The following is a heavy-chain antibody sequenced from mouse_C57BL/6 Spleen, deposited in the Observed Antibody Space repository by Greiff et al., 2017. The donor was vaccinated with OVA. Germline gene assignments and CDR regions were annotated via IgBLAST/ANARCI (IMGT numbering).Heavy chain of an antibody. V-gene: IGHV1-15*01. CDR1: GYTFTDYE. CDR3: TRGYYGRGYFDV. J-gene: IGHJ1*03. CDR2: IDPETGGT. Sequence: VQLQQSGAELVRPGASVTLSCKASGYTFTDYEMHWVKQTPVHGLEWIGAIDPETGGTAYNQKFKGKAILTADKSSSTAYMELRSLTSEDSAVYYCTRGYYGRGYFDVWGTGTTLTVSS. D-gene: IGHD1-1*01.